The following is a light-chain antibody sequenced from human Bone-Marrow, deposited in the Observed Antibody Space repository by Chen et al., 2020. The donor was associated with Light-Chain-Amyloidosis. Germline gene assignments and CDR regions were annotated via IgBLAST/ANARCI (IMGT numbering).Light chain of an antibody. Sequence: SSELPQPPSVSVSPAQTARLTCSGDDLPTKDADWYQQKPGQAPVLVIHRYTERPAGISARFSGSSSGTTATLTISGVQAEDEADDHCQSADSSGTYEVIFGGGTKLTVL. CDR2: RYT. CDR1: DLPTKD. CDR3: QSADSSGTYEVI. V-gene: IGLV3-25*03. J-gene: IGLJ2*01.